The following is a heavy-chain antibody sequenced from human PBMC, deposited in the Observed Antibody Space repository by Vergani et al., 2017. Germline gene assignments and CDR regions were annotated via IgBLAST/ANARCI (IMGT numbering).Heavy chain of an antibody. V-gene: IGHV5-10-1*01. CDR1: GYSFTSYW. CDR2: IDPSDSYT. J-gene: IGHJ6*02. Sequence: EVQLVQSGAEVKTPGESLRISCKGSGYSFTSYWISWVRQMPGKGLEWMGRIDPSDSYTNYSPSFQGHVTISADKSISTAYLQWSSLKASDTAMYYCVRPSSPSRLYYYYYGMDVWGQGTTVTVSS. D-gene: IGHD6-6*01. CDR3: VRPSSPSRLYYYYYGMDV.